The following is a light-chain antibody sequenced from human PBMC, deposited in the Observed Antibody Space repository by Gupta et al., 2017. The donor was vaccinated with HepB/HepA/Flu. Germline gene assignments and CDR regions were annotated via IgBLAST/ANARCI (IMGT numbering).Light chain of an antibody. CDR3: QQRSNWPPFT. CDR2: DTS. V-gene: IGKV3-11*01. Sequence: EIVLTQSPATLSLSPGERATLSCRASQNSSSYLAWYQQKPGQSPRLLIYDTSSRDTGNPARFSGSGSGTDFTLTISSREQEDFAVYYCQQRSNWPPFTFGQGTRLEIK. J-gene: IGKJ5*01. CDR1: QNSSSY.